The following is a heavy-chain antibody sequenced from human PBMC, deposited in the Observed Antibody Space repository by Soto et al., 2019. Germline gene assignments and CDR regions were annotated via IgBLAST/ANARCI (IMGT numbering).Heavy chain of an antibody. CDR1: GGSISSGGYS. CDR3: ARSTVTKPSFDY. Sequence: SETLSLTCAVSGGSISSGGYSWSWIRQPPGKGLEWIGYIYHSGSTYYNPSLKSRVTISVDRSKNQFSLKLSSVTAADTAVYYCARSTVTKPSFDYWGQGTLVTVSS. V-gene: IGHV4-30-2*01. CDR2: IYHSGST. J-gene: IGHJ4*02. D-gene: IGHD4-17*01.